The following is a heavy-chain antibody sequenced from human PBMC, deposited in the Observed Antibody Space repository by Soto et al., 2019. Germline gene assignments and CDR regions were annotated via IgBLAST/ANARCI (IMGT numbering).Heavy chain of an antibody. CDR3: ATYMTTVTTSWGGGPVGP. Sequence: EVQLVESGGGLVQPGGSLRLSCAASGFTFSSYWMSWVRQAPGKGLEWVANIKQDGSEKYYVDSVKGRFTISRDNAKNSLYLQMNSVRAEDTAVYYCATYMTTVTTSWGGGPVGPWGQGTLVTVSS. D-gene: IGHD4-17*01. V-gene: IGHV3-7*01. CDR1: GFTFSSYW. J-gene: IGHJ5*02. CDR2: IKQDGSEK.